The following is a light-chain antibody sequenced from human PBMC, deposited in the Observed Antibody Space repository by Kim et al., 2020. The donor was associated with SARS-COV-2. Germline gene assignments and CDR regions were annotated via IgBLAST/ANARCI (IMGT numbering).Light chain of an antibody. V-gene: IGKV3-11*01. CDR3: QQRSSWPRT. CDR1: QNIDNY. J-gene: IGKJ1*01. CDR2: DAS. Sequence: LSPGERATRPCRASQNIDNYLAWYQQKPGQAPRLLIYDASNRATGVPTRFSGSGSGTDFTLTIISLEPEDFAVYYCQQRSSWPRTFGQGTKVDIK.